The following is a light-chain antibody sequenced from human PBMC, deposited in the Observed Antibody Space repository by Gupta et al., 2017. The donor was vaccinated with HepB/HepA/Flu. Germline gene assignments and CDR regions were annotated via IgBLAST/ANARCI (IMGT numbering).Light chain of an antibody. CDR2: WAS. Sequence: AVSLGERATINCRSSQSVLYTSNNKNYLAWYQQKAGQPPKLLIYWASTRESGVPDRFSGSGSGTDFTLTISSLQAEDVAVYYCQQYYGSPRTFGQGAKVEVK. J-gene: IGKJ1*01. CDR1: QSVLYTSNNKNY. CDR3: QQYYGSPRT. V-gene: IGKV4-1*01.